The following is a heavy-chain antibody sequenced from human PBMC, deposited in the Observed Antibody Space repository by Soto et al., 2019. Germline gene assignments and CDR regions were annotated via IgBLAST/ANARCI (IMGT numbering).Heavy chain of an antibody. CDR2: IIPIFGTA. D-gene: IGHD4-17*01. CDR3: ARDSITPTVTTDWFDP. Sequence: QVQLVQSGAEVKKPGSSVKVSCKASGGTFSSYAISWVRQAPGQALEWMGGIIPIFGTANYSQKFQGRVTITGDESTSTAYRELGSLRSEDTGVYYCARDSITPTVTTDWFDPWGQGTLVTVSS. V-gene: IGHV1-69*01. CDR1: GGTFSSYA. J-gene: IGHJ5*02.